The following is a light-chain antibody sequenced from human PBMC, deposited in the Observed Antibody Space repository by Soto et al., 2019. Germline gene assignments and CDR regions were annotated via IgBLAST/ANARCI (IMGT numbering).Light chain of an antibody. Sequence: DIQMTQSPSTLSASVGDRVTITCRASQSISYWLAWYQQKPGKAPKVLIYKASTLGDGVPSRFSGSGYGTEFPLTISSLQPDDFATSYCQQYDSWTFGQGTKVEI. CDR2: KAS. J-gene: IGKJ1*01. V-gene: IGKV1-5*03. CDR3: QQYDSWT. CDR1: QSISYW.